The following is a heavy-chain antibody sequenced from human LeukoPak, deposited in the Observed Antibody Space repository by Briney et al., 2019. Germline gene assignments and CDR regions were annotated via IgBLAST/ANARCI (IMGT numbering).Heavy chain of an antibody. Sequence: NASETLSLTCAVHGGSFSDYYWSWIRQPPGKGLDWIWEINHSGGTNYNPSLKSRVTMSVDTSKNQFSLKLSSVTAADAAVYYCTRRRDSDYSTRYFDLWGRGTLVTVSS. D-gene: IGHD4-11*01. CDR3: TRRRDSDYSTRYFDL. CDR2: INHSGGT. V-gene: IGHV4-34*01. J-gene: IGHJ2*01. CDR1: GGSFSDYY.